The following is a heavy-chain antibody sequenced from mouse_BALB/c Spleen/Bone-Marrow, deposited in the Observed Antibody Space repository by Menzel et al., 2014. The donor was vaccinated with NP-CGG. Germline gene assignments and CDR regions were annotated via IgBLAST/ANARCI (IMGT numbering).Heavy chain of an antibody. CDR2: INPSTTYS. CDR3: ALYYRYDYFDY. D-gene: IGHD2-14*01. V-gene: IGHV1-7*01. Sequence: QVQLQQSWAELAKPGASVKMSCKASGYTFTSYWMHWGKQRPGQGLEWIGYINPSTTYSAYNQKFKDKATLTADKSSSTAYMQLSSLTSEDSAVYYCALYYRYDYFDYWGQGTTLTVSS. CDR1: GYTFTSYW. J-gene: IGHJ2*01.